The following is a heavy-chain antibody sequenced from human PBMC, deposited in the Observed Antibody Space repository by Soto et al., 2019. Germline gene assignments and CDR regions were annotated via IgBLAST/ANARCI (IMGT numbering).Heavy chain of an antibody. CDR2: LTGSSGVT. CDR3: AKGGATYGLLTHDY. CDR1: GFTFSNFA. J-gene: IGHJ4*02. Sequence: EVQLLESGGGLVQPGGSLRLSCVVSGFTFSNFAMSWVRQAPGKGLEWVSTLTGSSGVTYYADSEKGRFAISRDNSRNTLSLQMNSLTAEDTAVYYCAKGGATYGLLTHDYWGQGTRVTVSS. V-gene: IGHV3-23*01. D-gene: IGHD3-9*01.